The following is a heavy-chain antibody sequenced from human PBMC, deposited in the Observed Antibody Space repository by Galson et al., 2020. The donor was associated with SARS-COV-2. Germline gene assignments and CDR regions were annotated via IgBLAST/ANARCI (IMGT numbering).Heavy chain of an antibody. Sequence: ASATLSLTCTVSGGSISSSSYYWGWIRQPPGKGLEWIGSIYYSGSTYYNPSLKSRVTISVDTSKNQFSLKLSSVTAADTAVYYCAREVQDIVVVVAAIWFDPWGQGTLVTVSS. CDR3: AREVQDIVVVVAAIWFDP. D-gene: IGHD2-15*01. CDR1: GGSISSSSYY. CDR2: IYYSGST. J-gene: IGHJ5*02. V-gene: IGHV4-39*07.